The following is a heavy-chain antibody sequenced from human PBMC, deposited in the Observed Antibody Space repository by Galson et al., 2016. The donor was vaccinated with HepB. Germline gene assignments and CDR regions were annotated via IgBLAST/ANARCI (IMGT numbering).Heavy chain of an antibody. Sequence: SLRLSCAASGFTFSNYHMFWVRQTPGKGLEWVSFISASGGITNYADSVKGRFTISRDNSKTTLYLQMNSLRVEDTAVYFCAKWVQTPVTSREKAGCWGQGTLVTVSS. CDR3: AKWVQTPVTSREKAGC. CDR2: ISASGGIT. CDR1: GFTFSNYH. V-gene: IGHV3-23*01. D-gene: IGHD4-17*01. J-gene: IGHJ4*02.